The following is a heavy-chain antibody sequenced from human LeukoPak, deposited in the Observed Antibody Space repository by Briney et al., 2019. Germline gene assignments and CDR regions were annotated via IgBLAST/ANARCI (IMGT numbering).Heavy chain of an antibody. J-gene: IGHJ4*02. Sequence: GGSLRLSCEASGFILSRYSMNWVRQAPGKGLEWVSYISSSGSTIYYADSAKGRFTISRDNAKNFLYLQMNSLRAEDTAVYYCARTYYDILTGYNPYFDYWGQGILVTVSS. D-gene: IGHD3-9*01. CDR3: ARTYYDILTGYNPYFDY. CDR1: GFILSRYS. V-gene: IGHV3-48*04. CDR2: ISSSGSTI.